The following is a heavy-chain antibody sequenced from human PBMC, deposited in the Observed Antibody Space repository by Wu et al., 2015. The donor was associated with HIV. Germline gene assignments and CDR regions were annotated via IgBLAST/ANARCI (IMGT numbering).Heavy chain of an antibody. CDR2: ITPIFQTP. CDR3: ATRYPGSGSYNYYFYGMDV. CDR1: GDISNSHA. D-gene: IGHD3-10*01. J-gene: IGHJ6*02. V-gene: IGHV1-69*05. Sequence: QVHLVQSGPEVKKPGSSVKVSCKASGDISNSHAINWVRQAPGQGLEWMGGITPIFQTPNHAQKFQGRISISMDKSTTTVYMEMRSLRSEDTAVYYCATRYPGSGSYNYYFYGMDVWGQGTTVTVSS.